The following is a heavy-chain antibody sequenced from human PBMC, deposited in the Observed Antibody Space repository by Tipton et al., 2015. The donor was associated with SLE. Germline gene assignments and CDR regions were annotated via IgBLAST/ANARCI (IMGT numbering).Heavy chain of an antibody. CDR1: GFSFSGSA. Sequence: GSLRLSCAASGFSFSGSAMHWVRQASGKGLEWVGRIGSKANSYATVYAASVKGRFTISRDDAKNTAYLQMNSLKTEDTAVYYCTRLMVGATFPFDIWGQGTMVTVSS. CDR2: IGSKANSYAT. D-gene: IGHD1-26*01. V-gene: IGHV3-73*01. CDR3: TRLMVGATFPFDI. J-gene: IGHJ3*02.